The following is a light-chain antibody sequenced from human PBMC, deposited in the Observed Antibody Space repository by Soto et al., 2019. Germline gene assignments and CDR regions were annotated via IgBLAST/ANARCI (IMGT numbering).Light chain of an antibody. CDR1: QSISSN. J-gene: IGKJ1*01. CDR3: QQYNNWPPWT. Sequence: EIVMTQSPATLSVSPGERATLSCWASQSISSNLAWYQKKPGQAPRLLIYGASTRATDIPARFSGSGSGTEFTLTISSLQSEDFAVYYCQQYNNWPPWTFGQGTKVEIK. CDR2: GAS. V-gene: IGKV3-15*01.